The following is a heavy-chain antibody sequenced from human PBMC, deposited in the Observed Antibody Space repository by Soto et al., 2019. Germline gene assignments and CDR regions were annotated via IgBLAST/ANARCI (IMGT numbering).Heavy chain of an antibody. V-gene: IGHV1-3*01. CDR3: ARAGSFDY. CDR2: INAGNGNT. Sequence: ALLQPSCKASGYTFASYAMHWVRQAPGQRLEWMGWINAGNGNTKYSQKFQGRVTITRDTSASTAYMELSSLRSEDTAVYYCARAGSFDYRGQGTLVTVPS. J-gene: IGHJ4*02. CDR1: GYTFASYA.